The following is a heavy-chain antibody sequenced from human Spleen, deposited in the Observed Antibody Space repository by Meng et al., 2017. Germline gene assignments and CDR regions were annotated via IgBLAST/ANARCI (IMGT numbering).Heavy chain of an antibody. CDR3: ASRADWFDP. CDR1: GTSIRSYY. J-gene: IGHJ5*02. Sequence: SETLSLTCTASGTSIRSYYWSWIRQTPGKGLEWIGYIYYSGTTNYNPSLKSRVTISVDTSKNQLSLRLTSVTAADTAVYYCASRADWFDPWGQGTLVTVSS. CDR2: IYYSGTT. V-gene: IGHV4-59*01.